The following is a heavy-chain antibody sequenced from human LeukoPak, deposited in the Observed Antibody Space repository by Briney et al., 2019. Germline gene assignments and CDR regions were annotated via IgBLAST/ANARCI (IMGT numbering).Heavy chain of an antibody. CDR1: GGSISSDEYY. V-gene: IGHV4-31*03. J-gene: IGHJ6*02. CDR3: AKGTTGTTCMDV. Sequence: KTSETLSLTCTVSGGSISSDEYYWSWIRQHPGKGLEWIGYIHYSGSTYYNPSLKSRLTISVDTSKNQFSLKLSSVTAADTAVYYCAKGTTGTTCMDVWGQGTTVTVSS. CDR2: IHYSGST. D-gene: IGHD1-1*01.